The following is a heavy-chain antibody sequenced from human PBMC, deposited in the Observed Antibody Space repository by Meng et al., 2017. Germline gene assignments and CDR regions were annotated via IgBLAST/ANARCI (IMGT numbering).Heavy chain of an antibody. CDR3: ARVYGDIDY. CDR2: MNPKSGNT. J-gene: IGHJ4*02. CDR1: GYTFTNYD. D-gene: IGHD4-17*01. Sequence: QVPLVQSGAEVKKPGASVKVSCKTSGYTFTNYDINWVRQATGQGLEWVGWMNPKSGNTGFAQKFQGRVTMTRDTSITPAYMELSSLRSEDTAVYYCARVYGDIDYWGQGTLVTVSS. V-gene: IGHV1-8*01.